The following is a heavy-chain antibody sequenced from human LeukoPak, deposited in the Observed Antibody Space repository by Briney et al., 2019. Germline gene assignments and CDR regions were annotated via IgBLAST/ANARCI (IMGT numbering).Heavy chain of an antibody. D-gene: IGHD4-17*01. CDR2: IYSGGST. J-gene: IGHJ4*02. CDR3: ARGLRLDC. Sequence: GGSLRLSCAASGVTVSSTYMSWVRQAPGKGLEWVSVIYSGGSTYCADSVKGRFTISRDNSKNTLYLQMNSLRAEDTAVYYCARGLRLDCWGQGTLVTVSS. V-gene: IGHV3-53*01. CDR1: GVTVSSTY.